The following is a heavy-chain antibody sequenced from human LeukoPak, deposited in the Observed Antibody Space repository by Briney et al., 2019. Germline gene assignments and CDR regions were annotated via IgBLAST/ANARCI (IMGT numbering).Heavy chain of an antibody. CDR2: MNPNSGNT. J-gene: IGHJ6*03. V-gene: IGHV1-8*03. CDR1: GYTFTSYD. CDR3: ARAPSWGGNPLRGYSSYYMDV. Sequence: GASVKVSCKASGYTFTSYDINWVRQATRRGHEWMGWMNPNSGNTGYAQKSQGRVTITMNTSISTAYMELSSLRSEDTAVYSCARAPSWGGNPLRGYSSYYMDVWGKGTTVTVSS. D-gene: IGHD4-23*01.